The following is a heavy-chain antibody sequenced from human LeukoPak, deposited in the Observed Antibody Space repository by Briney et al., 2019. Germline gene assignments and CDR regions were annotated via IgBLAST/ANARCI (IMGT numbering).Heavy chain of an antibody. CDR2: IYPDDSDT. J-gene: IGHJ4*02. CDR1: GYIFTDYW. CDR3: ARGAPIFYYFES. Sequence: GDSLKISCKTSGYIFTDYWIGWVRQVPGKGLEWMGIIYPDDSDTRYSPSFQGQVTISADKSTSTAYLQWSSLKASDTAMYYCARGAPIFYYFESWGQGTLVSVSA. V-gene: IGHV5-51*01.